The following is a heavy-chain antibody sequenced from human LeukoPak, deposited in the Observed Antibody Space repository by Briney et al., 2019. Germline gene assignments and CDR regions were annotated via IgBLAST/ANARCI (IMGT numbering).Heavy chain of an antibody. J-gene: IGHJ6*03. CDR1: GGSISSYY. D-gene: IGHD4-17*01. V-gene: IGHV4-59*01. Sequence: SETLSLTCTVSGGSISSYYWSWIRQPPGKGLEWIGYIYYSGSTKYNPSLKSRVTISVDTSKNQFPLKLSSVTAADTAVYYCARERRDYGDRGDYYYMDVWGKGTTVSVSS. CDR2: IYYSGST. CDR3: ARERRDYGDRGDYYYMDV.